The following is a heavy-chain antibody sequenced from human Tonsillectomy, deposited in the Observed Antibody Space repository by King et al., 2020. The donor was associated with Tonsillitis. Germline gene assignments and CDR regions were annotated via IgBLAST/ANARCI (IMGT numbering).Heavy chain of an antibody. D-gene: IGHD1-1*01. V-gene: IGHV3-23*04. CDR1: GFTFSTYA. CDR2: IRGSGEST. CDR3: AKILLQPY. Sequence: VQLVESGGGLVQPGGSLRLSCAASGFTFSTYAISWVRQPPGKGLEWGSSIRGSGESTSYADSVKGRFTISRDNSKTTLYLQMNSLRAEDTAVYYCAKILLQPYWGQGTLVTVSS. J-gene: IGHJ4*02.